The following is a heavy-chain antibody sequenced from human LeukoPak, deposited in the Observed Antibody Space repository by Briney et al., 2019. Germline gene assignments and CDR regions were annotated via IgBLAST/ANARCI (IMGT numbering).Heavy chain of an antibody. CDR2: MNPNSGNT. V-gene: IGHV1-8*01. CDR1: GYTFTSYD. CDR3: AREYRGFTPGWFDD. Sequence: VASVKVSCKASGYTFTSYDINWVRQATGQGLEWMGWMNPNSGNTGYAQKFQGRVTMTRNTSISTAYMELSSLRSEDTAVYFCAREYRGFTPGWFDDWGQGTLVTVSS. D-gene: IGHD2-21*01. J-gene: IGHJ4*02.